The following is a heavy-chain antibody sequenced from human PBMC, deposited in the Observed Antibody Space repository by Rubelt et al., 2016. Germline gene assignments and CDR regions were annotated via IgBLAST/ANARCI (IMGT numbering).Heavy chain of an antibody. CDR3: ARAQAYSSSCFDY. CDR2: IYHSGST. V-gene: IGHV4-59*12. J-gene: IGHJ4*02. CDR1: GGSISSYY. D-gene: IGHD6-13*01. Sequence: QVQLQESGPGLVKPSETLSLTCTVSGGSISSYYWSWIRQPPGKGLEWIGEIYHSGSTNYNPSLKSRVTISVDTSKNQFSLKLSSVTAADTAVYYCARAQAYSSSCFDYWGQGTLVTVSS.